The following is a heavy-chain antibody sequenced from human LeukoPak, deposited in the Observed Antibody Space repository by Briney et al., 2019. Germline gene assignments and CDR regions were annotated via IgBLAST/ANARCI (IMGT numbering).Heavy chain of an antibody. CDR1: GYNFITIA. D-gene: IGHD2-21*02. V-gene: IGHV1-18*01. CDR3: ARVGTYCGGDCYLRWFDP. CDR2: SSAYNGDG. Sequence: ASVKVSCQASGYNFITIATSWVRQAPGQGLEWMGWSSAYNGDGNFVQKFQGRVTMTTDTSTNTAYMELRSLRYDDTAVYYCARVGTYCGGDCYLRWFDPWGQGTLVTVSS. J-gene: IGHJ5*02.